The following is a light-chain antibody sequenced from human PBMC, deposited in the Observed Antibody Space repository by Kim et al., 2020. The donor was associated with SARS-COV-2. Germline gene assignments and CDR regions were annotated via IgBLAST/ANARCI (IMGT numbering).Light chain of an antibody. CDR3: KQYNNWPPWT. Sequence: SPGERATLSCRASQRVSSNLAWYQQKPGQAPRLLIYGASTRATGIPARFSGSGSGTEFTLTISSLQSEDFAVYYCKQYNNWPPWTFGQGTKVDIK. V-gene: IGKV3-15*01. CDR1: QRVSSN. J-gene: IGKJ1*01. CDR2: GAS.